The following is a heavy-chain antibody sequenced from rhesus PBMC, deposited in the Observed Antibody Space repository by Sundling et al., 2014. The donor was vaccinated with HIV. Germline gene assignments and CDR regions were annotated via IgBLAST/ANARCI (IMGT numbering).Heavy chain of an antibody. CDR3: ARARLSLILFINYFDV. Sequence: QLQLQESGPGLVKPSETLSLTCAVSGGSISSNYWSWIRQPPGKGLEWIGRISGSGGTTDYNPSLKSRVTISTDTSKNQFSLKLTSVTAADTAVYYCARARLSLILFINYFDVWGPGVLVTVSS. CDR2: ISGSGGTT. CDR1: GGSISSNY. D-gene: IGHD3-3*01. V-gene: IGHV4-173*01. J-gene: IGHJ5-1*01.